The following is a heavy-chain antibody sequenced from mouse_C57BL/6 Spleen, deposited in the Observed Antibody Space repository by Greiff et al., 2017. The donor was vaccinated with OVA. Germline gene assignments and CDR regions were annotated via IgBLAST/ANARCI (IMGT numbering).Heavy chain of an antibody. J-gene: IGHJ3*01. CDR2: FYPGSGSI. V-gene: IGHV1-62-2*01. D-gene: IGHD2-1*01. CDR3: ARHEGGVYYGNPFAY. CDR1: GYTFTEYT. Sequence: VKLMESGAELVKPGASVKLSCKASGYTFTEYTIHWVKQRSGQGLEWIGWFYPGSGSIKYNEKFKDKATLTADKSSSTVYMELSRLTSEDSAVYFCARHEGGVYYGNPFAYWGQGTLVTVSA.